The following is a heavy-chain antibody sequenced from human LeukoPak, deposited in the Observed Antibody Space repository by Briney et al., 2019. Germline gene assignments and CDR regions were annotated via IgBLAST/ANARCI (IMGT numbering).Heavy chain of an antibody. CDR1: GYTFTGYY. CDR3: ARTPPNWGADY. CDR2: INPNSGGT. D-gene: IGHD7-27*01. J-gene: IGHJ4*02. Sequence: ASVKVSCKASGYTFTGYYMHWVRQAPGQGLEWMGWINPNSGGTNYAQKFQGWVTMARDTSISTAYMELSRLRPDDTAVYYCARTPPNWGADYWGQGTLVTVSS. V-gene: IGHV1-2*04.